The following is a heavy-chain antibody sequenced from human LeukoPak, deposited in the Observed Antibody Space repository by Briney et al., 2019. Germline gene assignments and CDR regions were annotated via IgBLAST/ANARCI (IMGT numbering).Heavy chain of an antibody. J-gene: IGHJ1*01. Sequence: SETLSLTCTVSGRSFSSYYRSWVRQPPGKGLEWIGYIYCSGSTNYNPSLKSRVTISVDTSKNQFSLKLRSVTAADTAVYYCERSITSSWYGDFQHWGQGTLVTVSS. CDR2: IYCSGST. D-gene: IGHD6-13*01. CDR1: GRSFSSYY. CDR3: ERSITSSWYGDFQH. V-gene: IGHV4-59*01.